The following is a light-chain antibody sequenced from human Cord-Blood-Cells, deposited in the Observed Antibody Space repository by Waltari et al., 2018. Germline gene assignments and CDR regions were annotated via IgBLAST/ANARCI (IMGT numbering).Light chain of an antibody. Sequence: AIRMTQSPSSFSASTGDRVTITCRASQGISTYLAWYQQKPGKAPKLLIYAASTLQSGFPSRFSGSGSVTDFTLTISCLQSEDFATYYCQQYYSYPGTFGPGTKVDIK. CDR3: QQYYSYPGT. J-gene: IGKJ3*01. CDR2: AAS. V-gene: IGKV1-8*01. CDR1: QGISTY.